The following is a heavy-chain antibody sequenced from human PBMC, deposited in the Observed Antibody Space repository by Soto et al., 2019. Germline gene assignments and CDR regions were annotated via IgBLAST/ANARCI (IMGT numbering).Heavy chain of an antibody. Sequence: QVQLQESGPGLVKPSETLSLTCTVSGGSVSSGSYYWSWIRQPPGKGLEWIGYIYYSGSTNYNPALRSRVTTSVDTSKNPFSLKLSSVTAADTAVYYCARVNIVVVVAATDGMDVWGQGTTVTVSS. CDR3: ARVNIVVVVAATDGMDV. CDR2: IYYSGST. D-gene: IGHD2-15*01. J-gene: IGHJ6*02. V-gene: IGHV4-61*01. CDR1: GGSVSSGSYY.